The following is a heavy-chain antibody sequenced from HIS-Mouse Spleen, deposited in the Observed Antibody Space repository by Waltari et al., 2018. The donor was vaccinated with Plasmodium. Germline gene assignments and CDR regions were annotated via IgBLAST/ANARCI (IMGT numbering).Heavy chain of an antibody. Sequence: QVQLVESGGGVVQPGRSLRLSCAASGFTFSSYGMHWVRQAPGKGVEWGEVIWYDGSNKYYADSVKGRFTISRDNSKNTLYLQMNSRRAEDTAVYYCAKGAGAPGYFDLWGRGTLVTVSS. CDR2: IWYDGSNK. V-gene: IGHV3-33*06. CDR1: GFTFSSYG. CDR3: AKGAGAPGYFDL. J-gene: IGHJ2*01.